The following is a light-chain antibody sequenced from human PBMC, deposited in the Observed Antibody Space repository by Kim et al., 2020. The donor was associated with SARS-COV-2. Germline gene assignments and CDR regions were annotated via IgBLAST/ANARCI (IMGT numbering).Light chain of an antibody. CDR2: DVS. J-gene: IGLJ2*01. CDR3: SSYTSSSTLV. Sequence: QSALTQPASVSGSPGQSITISCTGTSSDVGGYNYASWYQQHPGKAPKLMIYDVSKRPSGVSNRFSGSKSGNTASLTISGLQAEDEADYYCSSYTSSSTLVFGGGTQLTVL. V-gene: IGLV2-14*01. CDR1: SSDVGGYNY.